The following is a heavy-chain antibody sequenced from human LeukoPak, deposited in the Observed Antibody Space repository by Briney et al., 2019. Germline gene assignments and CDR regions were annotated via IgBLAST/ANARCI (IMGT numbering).Heavy chain of an antibody. CDR3: ARDFLGGDTEDGDWFDP. CDR1: GYTFTSYG. CDR2: ISAYNGNT. J-gene: IGHJ5*02. V-gene: IGHV1-18*01. Sequence: ASVTVSCKASGYTFTSYGISWVRQAPRQGLEWMGWISAYNGNTNNAQKLQGRVTMTTDTSTSTAYMELRSLRSDDTAVYYCARDFLGGDTEDGDWFDPWGQGTLVTVSS. D-gene: IGHD5-18*01.